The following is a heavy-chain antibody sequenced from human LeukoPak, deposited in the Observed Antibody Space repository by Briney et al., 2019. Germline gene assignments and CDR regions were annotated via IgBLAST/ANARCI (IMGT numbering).Heavy chain of an antibody. CDR1: GFTFSSYA. CDR2: IKQDESEK. Sequence: GGSLRLSCAASGFTFSSYAMSWVRQAPGKGLEWVANIKQDESEKYYVDSVKGRFTISRDNAKNSLYLQMNSLRAEDTAVYYCAIAYGDYNYWGEGTLVTVSS. V-gene: IGHV3-7*01. CDR3: AIAYGDYNY. J-gene: IGHJ4*02. D-gene: IGHD4-17*01.